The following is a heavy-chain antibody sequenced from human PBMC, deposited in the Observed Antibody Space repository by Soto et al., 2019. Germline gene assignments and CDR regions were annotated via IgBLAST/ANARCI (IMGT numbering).Heavy chain of an antibody. CDR2: IYYSGST. CDR3: ASIYYDSSGYYPFMDV. CDR1: GGSISSYY. J-gene: IGHJ6*02. V-gene: IGHV4-59*01. Sequence: SETLSLTCTVSGGSISSYYWSWIRQPPGKGLEWIGYIYYSGSTNYNPSLKSRVTISVDTSKNQFSLKLSSVTAADTAVYYCASIYYDSSGYYPFMDVWGQGTTVTVS. D-gene: IGHD3-22*01.